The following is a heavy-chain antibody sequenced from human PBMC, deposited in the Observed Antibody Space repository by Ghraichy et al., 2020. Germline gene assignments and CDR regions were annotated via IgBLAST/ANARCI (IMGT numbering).Heavy chain of an antibody. D-gene: IGHD6-19*01. J-gene: IGHJ4*02. CDR2: IRSKANSYAT. V-gene: IGHV3-73*01. CDR3: TRPSVGYSSGWHFDY. Sequence: GGSLRLSCAASGFTFSGSAMHWVRQASGKGLEWVGRIRSKANSYATAYAASVKGRFTISRDDSKNTAYLQMNSLKTEDTAVYYCTRPSVGYSSGWHFDYWGQGTLVTVSS. CDR1: GFTFSGSA.